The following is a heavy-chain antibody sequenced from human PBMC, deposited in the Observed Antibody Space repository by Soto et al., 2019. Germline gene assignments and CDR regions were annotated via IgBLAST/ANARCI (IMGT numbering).Heavy chain of an antibody. V-gene: IGHV3-30*09. CDR3: AGRLKTTVSAPGY. CDR1: GFTFSSYA. D-gene: IGHD4-17*01. CDR2: ISPAGLNK. Sequence: QVQLVESGGGVVQPGGSLRLSCKASGFTFSSYAIHWVRQAPGKGLEWVSVISPAGLNKHSAESVRGRFVISRDNSKNMMHMEMNRLRLEDTAVSFCAGRLKTTVSAPGYWGKGSLAKASS. J-gene: IGHJ4*02.